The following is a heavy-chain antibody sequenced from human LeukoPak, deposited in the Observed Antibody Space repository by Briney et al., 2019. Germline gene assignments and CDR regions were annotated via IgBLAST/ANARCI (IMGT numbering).Heavy chain of an antibody. V-gene: IGHV3-66*01. D-gene: IGHD6-25*01. CDR3: ARDSAFSAYAY. Sequence: PGVSLRLSCLGSGFSVSSDYMSWVRQAPGGGPEWVAIIYNDGSTYYAKSVEGRFSIYRDSYKNTVYLQMRSLRGDDTAIYYCARDSAFSAYAYWGQGTQVTVSS. J-gene: IGHJ4*02. CDR2: IYNDGST. CDR1: GFSVSSDY.